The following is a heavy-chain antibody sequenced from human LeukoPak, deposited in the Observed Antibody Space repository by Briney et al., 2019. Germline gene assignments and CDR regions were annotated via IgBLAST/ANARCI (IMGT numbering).Heavy chain of an antibody. CDR2: ISSSGSTI. V-gene: IGHV3-11*01. J-gene: IGHJ5*02. Sequence: PGGSLRLSCAASGFTFSDYYMSWIRQAPGKGLEWVSYISSSGSTIYYADSVKGRFTISRDNAKNSLYLQMNSLRAEDTAVYYCARGRRITMVRGVIIDPPVKYNWFDPWGQGTLVTVSS. CDR1: GFTFSDYY. CDR3: ARGRRITMVRGVIIDPPVKYNWFDP. D-gene: IGHD3-10*01.